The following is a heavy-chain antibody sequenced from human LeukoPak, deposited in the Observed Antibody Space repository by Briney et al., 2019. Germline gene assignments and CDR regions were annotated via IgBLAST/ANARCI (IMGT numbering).Heavy chain of an antibody. Sequence: SETLSLTCTVSGGSISSGGYYWSWIRQPPGKGLEWIGYIYHSGSTYYNPSLKSRVTISVDRSKNQFSLKLSSVTAADTAVYYCARLGSSSWSTSIDYWGQGTLVTVSS. J-gene: IGHJ4*02. CDR2: IYHSGST. CDR3: ARLGSSSWSTSIDY. CDR1: GGSISSGGYY. V-gene: IGHV4-30-2*01. D-gene: IGHD6-13*01.